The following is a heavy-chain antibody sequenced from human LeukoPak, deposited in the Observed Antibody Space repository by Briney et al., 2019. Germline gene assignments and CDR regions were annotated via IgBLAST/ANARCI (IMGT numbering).Heavy chain of an antibody. Sequence: SETLSLTCTVSGGSISNGDYYWTWIRHHPGKGPEWIGHIHYLGSTYYNPSLKSRVSISLDTSKNQFSLSLSSVTAADTAVYYCARVFRISNWFDPWGQGTLVTVSS. D-gene: IGHD3-3*01. J-gene: IGHJ5*02. CDR1: GGSISNGDYY. V-gene: IGHV4-31*03. CDR3: ARVFRISNWFDP. CDR2: IHYLGST.